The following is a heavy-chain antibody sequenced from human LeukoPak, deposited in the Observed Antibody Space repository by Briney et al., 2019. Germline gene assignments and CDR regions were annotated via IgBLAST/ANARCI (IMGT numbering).Heavy chain of an antibody. CDR2: IDPSDSYT. CDR3: ARREAYCSSTSCRPFDY. D-gene: IGHD2-2*01. Sequence: PGESLKISCKSSGYSFTFYWISWVRQLPGKGLEWMGRIDPSDSYTNYSPSFQGHVTISADKSISTAYLQWSSLKASDTAMYYCARREAYCSSTSCRPFDYWGRGTLVTVSS. CDR1: GYSFTFYW. V-gene: IGHV5-10-1*01. J-gene: IGHJ4*02.